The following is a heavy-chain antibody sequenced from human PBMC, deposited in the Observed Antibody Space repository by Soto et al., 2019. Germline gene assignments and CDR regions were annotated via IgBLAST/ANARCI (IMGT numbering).Heavy chain of an antibody. Sequence: QSQTLSLTCAISGDRVSSNSAAWNWIRQSPSRGLEWLGRTYYRSKWYNDYAVSVKSRITINPDTSKNQFSLQLNSVTPEDTAVYYCARDQRIGYCSGGSCYLDAFDIWGQGTMVTVSS. V-gene: IGHV6-1*01. D-gene: IGHD2-15*01. CDR3: ARDQRIGYCSGGSCYLDAFDI. CDR2: TYYRSKWYN. CDR1: GDRVSSNSAA. J-gene: IGHJ3*02.